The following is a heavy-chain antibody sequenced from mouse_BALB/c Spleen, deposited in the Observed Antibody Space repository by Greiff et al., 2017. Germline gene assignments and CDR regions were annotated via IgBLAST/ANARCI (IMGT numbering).Heavy chain of an antibody. V-gene: IGHV10-1*02. CDR3: VLDGPFAY. J-gene: IGHJ3*01. CDR2: IRSKSNNYAT. Sequence: EVKVVESGGGLVQPKGSLKLSCAASGFTFNTYAMNWVRQAPGKGLEWVARIRSKSNNYATYYADSVKDRFTISRDDSQSMLYLQMNNLKTEDTAMYYCVLDGPFAYWGQGTLVTVSA. D-gene: IGHD2-3*01. CDR1: GFTFNTYA.